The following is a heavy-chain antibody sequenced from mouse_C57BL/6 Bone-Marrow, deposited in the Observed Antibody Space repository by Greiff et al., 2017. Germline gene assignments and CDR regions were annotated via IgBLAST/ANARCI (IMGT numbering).Heavy chain of an antibody. Sequence: VHVKQSGAELVRPGASVKLSCTASGFNIKDDYMHWVKQRPEQGLEWIGWIDPENGDTEYASKFQGKATITADTSSNTAYLQLSSLTSEDTAVYYCTTYYSNYYYFDYWGQGTTLTVSS. V-gene: IGHV14-4*01. CDR1: GFNIKDDY. J-gene: IGHJ2*01. CDR2: IDPENGDT. CDR3: TTYYSNYYYFDY. D-gene: IGHD2-5*01.